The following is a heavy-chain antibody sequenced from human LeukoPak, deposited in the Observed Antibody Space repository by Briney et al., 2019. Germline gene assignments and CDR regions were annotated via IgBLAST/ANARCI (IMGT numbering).Heavy chain of an antibody. J-gene: IGHJ6*03. CDR1: GFTFSSYW. Sequence: GGSLRLSCAASGFTFSSYWMHWVRQAPGKGLVWVSRINSDGSSTSYADSVKGRFTISRDNAKNTLYLQMNSLRAEDTAVYYCARESPPAQYYYMNVWGKGTTVTISS. CDR2: INSDGSST. CDR3: ARESPPAQYYYMNV. V-gene: IGHV3-74*01.